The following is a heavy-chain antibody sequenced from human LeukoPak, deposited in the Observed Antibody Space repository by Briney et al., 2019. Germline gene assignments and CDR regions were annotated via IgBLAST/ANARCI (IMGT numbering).Heavy chain of an antibody. D-gene: IGHD1-26*01. Sequence: GGSLRLSCAASGFTFSSYAMSWVRQAPGKGLEWVSTISDSGGSTNYADSVKGRFTISRDNSKNTLSLQMNSLRPEDTAVYYCARDPGGSFDYWGQGTLVTVSS. CDR3: ARDPGGSFDY. CDR1: GFTFSSYA. CDR2: ISDSGGST. J-gene: IGHJ4*02. V-gene: IGHV3-23*01.